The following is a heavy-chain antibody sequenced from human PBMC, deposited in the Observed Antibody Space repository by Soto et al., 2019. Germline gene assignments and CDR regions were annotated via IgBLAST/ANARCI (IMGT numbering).Heavy chain of an antibody. V-gene: IGHV4-39*07. CDR2: IYYSGST. J-gene: IGHJ4*02. CDR3: ARARTIFGIITVFDY. D-gene: IGHD3-3*01. CDR1: GGSISSSSYY. Sequence: PSKTLSVTCIVSGGSISSSSYYWGWIRQPPGKGLEWIGSIYYSGSTYYNPSLKSRVTISVDTSKNQFSLKLSSVTAADTAVYYCARARTIFGIITVFDYWGQGTLVTVSS.